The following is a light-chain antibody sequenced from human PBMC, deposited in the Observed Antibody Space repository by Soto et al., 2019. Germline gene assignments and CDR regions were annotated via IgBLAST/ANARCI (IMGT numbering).Light chain of an antibody. Sequence: EIVLTQSPVTLSLSPGERATLSCSASQSVSSYLAWYQQKPGQAPRLLIYDTSDRATGIPARFSGSGSATDFTLTISRLEPEDSAVYYCQHYDSSPPYTFGQGTRLEIK. CDR1: QSVSSY. CDR3: QHYDSSPPYT. J-gene: IGKJ5*01. CDR2: DTS. V-gene: IGKV3-20*01.